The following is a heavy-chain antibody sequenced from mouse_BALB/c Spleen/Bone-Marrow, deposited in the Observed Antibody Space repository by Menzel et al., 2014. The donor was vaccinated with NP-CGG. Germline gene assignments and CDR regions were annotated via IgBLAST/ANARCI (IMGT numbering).Heavy chain of an antibody. CDR2: ILPGSGIT. Sequence: QVQLQQSGAELMKPGAPVKISCQATGYTFTSYWIEWVQQRPGHGLEWIGEILPGSGITNYNEKFKGKATFTADTSSNTPYMHIRSATSEDSAVYYCARSPYWGQGTLVTVSA. CDR3: ARSPY. V-gene: IGHV1-9*01. J-gene: IGHJ3*01. CDR1: GYTFTSYW.